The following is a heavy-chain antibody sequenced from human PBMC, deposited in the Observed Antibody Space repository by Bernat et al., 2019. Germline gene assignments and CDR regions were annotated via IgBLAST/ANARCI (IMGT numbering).Heavy chain of an antibody. D-gene: IGHD3-10*01. J-gene: IGHJ6*03. Sequence: QVRLQESGPGLVKPSETLSLTCAVSGYPISSGYYWGWIRQPPGKGLEWIASIFHSGPIYYNPSLKSRVTISVDTSKNQFSRKLTSVTAAETAVYYCAVYYGSGNYYAHYYYYMDVWGKGTTVTVSS. CDR2: IFHSGPI. V-gene: IGHV4-38-2*01. CDR3: AVYYGSGNYYAHYYYYMDV. CDR1: GYPISSGYY.